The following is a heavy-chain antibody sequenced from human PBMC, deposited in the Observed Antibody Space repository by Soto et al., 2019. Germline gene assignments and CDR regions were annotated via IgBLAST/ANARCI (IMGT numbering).Heavy chain of an antibody. Sequence: QVRLVQSGAEVKKPGASVKVSCKASGYIFTNYYIHWVRQAPGQGLEWMAIINPNGGSTNCAQEFLARIILTRDTSTTTVYMDLSSLTSEDTAVYYCARGLYSGDKWGQGTLVTVSS. CDR1: GYIFTNYY. CDR3: ARGLYSGDK. J-gene: IGHJ4*02. CDR2: INPNGGST. D-gene: IGHD2-21*01. V-gene: IGHV1-46*01.